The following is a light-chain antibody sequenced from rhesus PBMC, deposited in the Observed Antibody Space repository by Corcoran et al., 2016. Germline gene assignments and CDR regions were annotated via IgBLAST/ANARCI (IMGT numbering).Light chain of an antibody. CDR2: WAS. J-gene: IGKJ4*01. V-gene: IGKV4-1*01. CDR1: QSLLYSSNNKNY. CDR3: QQSYGSPLT. Sequence: DIVMTQSPDSLAVSLGERVTINCKSSQSLLYSSNNKNYLAWYQQKPGQAPKLLIYWASTREAGVPNRFSGSGSGTDFTLTISGLQAEDFATYYCQQSYGSPLTFGGGTKVELK.